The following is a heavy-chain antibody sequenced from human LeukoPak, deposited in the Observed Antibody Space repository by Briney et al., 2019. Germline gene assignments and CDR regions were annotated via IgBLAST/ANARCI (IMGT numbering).Heavy chain of an antibody. J-gene: IGHJ4*02. CDR1: GGSFSGYY. CDR3: ARDGAGGVGANFDY. Sequence: SETLSLTCAVYGGSFSGYYWSWIRQPPGKGLEWIGEINHSGSTNYNPSLKSRVTISVDTSKNQFSLKLSSVTAADTAVYYCARDGAGGVGANFDYWGQGTLVTVSS. CDR2: INHSGST. D-gene: IGHD1-26*01. V-gene: IGHV4-34*01.